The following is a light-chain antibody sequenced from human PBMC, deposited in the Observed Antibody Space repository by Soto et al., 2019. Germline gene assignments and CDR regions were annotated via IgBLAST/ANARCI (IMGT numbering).Light chain of an antibody. CDR2: SES. V-gene: IGKV3-20*01. Sequence: EIVLTQSPGTLSLSPGERATLSCRASETVSRTYLTWYQQKPGQAPRLLIYSESSRATGIPDRFSGRESGTDFTLTISRLEPEYFAVYYCQVYRSSLYTFGQGTKLELK. J-gene: IGKJ2*01. CDR3: QVYRSSLYT. CDR1: ETVSRTY.